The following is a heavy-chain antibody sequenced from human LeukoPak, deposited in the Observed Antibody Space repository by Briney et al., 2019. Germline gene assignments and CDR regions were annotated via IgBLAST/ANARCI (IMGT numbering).Heavy chain of an antibody. V-gene: IGHV4-4*07. Sequence: PSETLSLTCTVSGGSISSYYWSWIRQPAGKGLEWIGRIYTSGSTNYNPSLKSRVTMSVDTSKNQFSLKLSSVTAADTAVYYCARDYMDSSGWYPEDYYYMDVWGKGTTVTVSS. CDR3: ARDYMDSSGWYPEDYYYMDV. D-gene: IGHD6-19*01. CDR1: GGSISSYY. CDR2: IYTSGST. J-gene: IGHJ6*03.